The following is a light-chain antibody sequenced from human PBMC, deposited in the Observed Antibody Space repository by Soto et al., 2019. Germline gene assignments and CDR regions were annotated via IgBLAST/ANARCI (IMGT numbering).Light chain of an antibody. CDR3: QQYNTWTT. V-gene: IGKV3-15*01. CDR1: QTVDTN. J-gene: IGKJ1*01. Sequence: TQSPATLSVSPGERAILSCRASQTVDTNLAWYQQKPGQAPRLLIYGASTRATRIPDRFSGSGSGTEFTLTISSLQSEDFAIYFCQQYNTWTTFGQGTKVDI. CDR2: GAS.